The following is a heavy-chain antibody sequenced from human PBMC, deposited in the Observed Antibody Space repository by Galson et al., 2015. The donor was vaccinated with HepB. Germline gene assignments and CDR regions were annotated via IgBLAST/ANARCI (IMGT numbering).Heavy chain of an antibody. CDR2: FDPEDGET. CDR1: GYTLTELS. CDR3: ATGVIREQQLVQYFQR. V-gene: IGHV1-24*01. Sequence: SVKVSCKVSGYTLTELSMHWVRQAPGKGLEWMGGFDPEDGETIYAQRFQGRVTITEDTSTDTAYMELSSLRSEDTAVYYCATGVIREQQLVQYFQRWGQGTLVTVSS. J-gene: IGHJ1*01. D-gene: IGHD6-13*01.